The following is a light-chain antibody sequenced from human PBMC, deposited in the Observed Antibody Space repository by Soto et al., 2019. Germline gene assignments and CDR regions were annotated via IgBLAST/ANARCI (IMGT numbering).Light chain of an antibody. CDR1: QGISTF. Sequence: DIQLTQSPSFLSASVGDRVTITCRASQGISTFLAWYQQKPGKAPDLLIYAASFLETGVPGRFRGSGSGTEFTLTINGLQPEDFATYYCQRLTSPLTFGGGTKVDI. CDR2: AAS. J-gene: IGKJ4*01. V-gene: IGKV1-9*01. CDR3: QRLTSPLT.